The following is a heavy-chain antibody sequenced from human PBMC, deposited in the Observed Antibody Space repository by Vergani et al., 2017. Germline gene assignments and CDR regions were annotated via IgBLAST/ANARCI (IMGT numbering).Heavy chain of an antibody. CDR2: MNPNSGNT. V-gene: IGHV1-8*01. Sequence: QVQLVQSGAEVKKPGASVKVSCKASGYTFTSYDINWVRQATGQGLEWMGWMNPNSGNTGYAQKFQGRVTMTRNTSISTAYMELSNLRSEDTAVYYCARPMTEPRSRYGMDVWGQGTTVTVSS. CDR3: ARPMTEPRSRYGMDV. J-gene: IGHJ6*02. CDR1: GYTFTSYD. D-gene: IGHD3-22*01.